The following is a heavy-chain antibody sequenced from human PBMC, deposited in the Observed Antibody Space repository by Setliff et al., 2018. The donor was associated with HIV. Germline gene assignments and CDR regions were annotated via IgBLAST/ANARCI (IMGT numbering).Heavy chain of an antibody. Sequence: PSETLSLTSTVSGDSISSGSYYWSWIRQPAGKGREGIVHVYTSRSTDYNPSPNSRLTISADTSKNQFSLNVSSVTAAETAVYYGARVGYHGSGRYSFDYWGQGTLVTVSS. J-gene: IGHJ4*02. D-gene: IGHD3-10*01. CDR2: VYTSRST. CDR3: ARVGYHGSGRYSFDY. V-gene: IGHV4-61*09. CDR1: GDSISSGSYY.